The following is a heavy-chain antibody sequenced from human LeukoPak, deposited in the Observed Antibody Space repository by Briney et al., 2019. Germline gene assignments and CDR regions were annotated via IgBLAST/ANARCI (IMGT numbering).Heavy chain of an antibody. J-gene: IGHJ6*02. D-gene: IGHD2-8*01. CDR3: ARDPIVLMVYAGDYYYYYYGMDV. Sequence: ASVKVSCKVSGYTLTELSMHWVRQAPGKGLEWMGGFDPEEGETIYAQKFQGRVTITADESTSTAYMELSSLRSEDTAVYYCARDPIVLMVYAGDYYYYYYGMDVWGQGTTVTVSS. CDR2: FDPEEGET. V-gene: IGHV1-24*01. CDR1: GYTLTELS.